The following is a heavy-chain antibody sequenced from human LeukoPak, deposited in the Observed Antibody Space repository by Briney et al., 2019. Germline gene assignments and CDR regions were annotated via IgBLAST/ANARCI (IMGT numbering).Heavy chain of an antibody. V-gene: IGHV1-2*02. CDR1: GYTFTSYY. J-gene: IGHJ6*03. Sequence: ASVKVSCKASGYTFTSYYMHWVRQAPGQGLEWMGWINPNSGGTNYAQKFQGRVTMTRDTSISTAYMELSRLRSDDTAVYYCARVKPTGNYYYYMDVWGKGTTVTISS. CDR2: INPNSGGT. CDR3: ARVKPTGNYYYYMDV.